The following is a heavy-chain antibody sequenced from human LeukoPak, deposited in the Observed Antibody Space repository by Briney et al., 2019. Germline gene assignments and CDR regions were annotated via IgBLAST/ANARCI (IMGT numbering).Heavy chain of an antibody. CDR3: VKGGYSSSWSRFDY. CDR1: GFTFSSYG. CDR2: ISSNGVSK. D-gene: IGHD6-13*01. Sequence: PGRSLRLSCAASGFTFSSYGMHWVRQAPGKGLEYVSAISSNGVSKYYADSVKGRFTISRDNSKNTLDLQMSSLRAEDTAVYYCVKGGYSSSWSRFDYWGQGTLVTVSS. J-gene: IGHJ4*02. V-gene: IGHV3-64D*09.